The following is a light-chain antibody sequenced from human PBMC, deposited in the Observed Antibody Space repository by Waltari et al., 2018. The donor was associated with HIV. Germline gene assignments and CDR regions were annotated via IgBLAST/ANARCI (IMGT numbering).Light chain of an antibody. V-gene: IGLV1-44*01. CDR1: NSNIGSNT. Sequence: QSVLTQPPSASGTPGQRVTISCSGRNSNIGSNTVNWYQQLPGTAPKLLIYGNTQRPSGVPDRFSGSKSGTSASLAISGLQSEDEADYYCAAWDDSLNGEVVFGGGTKLTVL. CDR2: GNT. CDR3: AAWDDSLNGEVV. J-gene: IGLJ2*01.